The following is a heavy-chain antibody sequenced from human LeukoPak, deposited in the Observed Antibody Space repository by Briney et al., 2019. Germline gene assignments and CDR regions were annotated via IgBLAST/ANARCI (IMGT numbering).Heavy chain of an antibody. CDR3: AKDYHDSSGYSYYYYYMDV. Sequence: GGSLRLSCAASGFTFSSYAMSWVRQAPGKGLEWVSAISGSGGSTYYADSVKGRFTISRDNSKNTLYLQTNSLRAEDTAVYYCAKDYHDSSGYSYYYYYMDVWGKGTTVTVSS. CDR1: GFTFSSYA. D-gene: IGHD3-22*01. CDR2: ISGSGGST. J-gene: IGHJ6*03. V-gene: IGHV3-23*01.